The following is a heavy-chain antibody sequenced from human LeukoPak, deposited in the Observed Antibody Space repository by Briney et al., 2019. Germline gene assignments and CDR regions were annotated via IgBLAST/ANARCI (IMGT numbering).Heavy chain of an antibody. V-gene: IGHV3-7*01. J-gene: IGHJ4*02. Sequence: GGSLRLSCAASGFKFNNYWMSWVRQAPGKGLEWLADIKEDGSGTYYVDSVKGRFTISRDNDKNSLYLQLNSLRAEDTAVYYCARDFYDNSGYSHDYWGQGTLVTVSS. CDR1: GFKFNNYW. D-gene: IGHD3-22*01. CDR2: IKEDGSGT. CDR3: ARDFYDNSGYSHDY.